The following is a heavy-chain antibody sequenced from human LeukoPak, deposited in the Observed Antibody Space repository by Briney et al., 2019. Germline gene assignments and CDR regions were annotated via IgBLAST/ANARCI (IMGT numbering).Heavy chain of an antibody. CDR2: IYHRGST. CDR1: GYSISSGYY. D-gene: IGHD2-2*01. CDR3: ARDRESRSSKYSYYYYMDV. V-gene: IGHV4-38-2*02. Sequence: PSETLSLTCTVSGYSISSGYYWGWIRQPPGKGLEWIGSIYHRGSTYYNPSLKSRVTISVDTSKNQFSLKLSSVTAADTAVYYCARDRESRSSKYSYYYYMDVWGKGTTVTVSS. J-gene: IGHJ6*03.